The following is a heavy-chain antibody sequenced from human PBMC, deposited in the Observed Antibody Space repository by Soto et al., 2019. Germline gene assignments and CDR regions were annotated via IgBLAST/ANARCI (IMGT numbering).Heavy chain of an antibody. CDR2: IYPGDSDT. CDR3: ARQLYYSDSSGYSPFDP. V-gene: IGHV5-51*01. Sequence: GESLKISCKGSGYSFTSYWIGWVRQMPGKGLEWMGIIYPGDSDTRYSPSFQGQVTISADKSISTAYLQWSSLKASDTAMYYCARQLYYSDSSGYSPFDPWGQGTLVTVSS. CDR1: GYSFTSYW. J-gene: IGHJ5*02. D-gene: IGHD3-22*01.